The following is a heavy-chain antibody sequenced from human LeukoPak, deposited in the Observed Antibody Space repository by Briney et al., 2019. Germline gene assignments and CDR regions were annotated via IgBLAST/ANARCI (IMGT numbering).Heavy chain of an antibody. V-gene: IGHV4-59*01. Sequence: QSSETLSLTCTVSGGSISSYYWSWIRQPPGKGLEWIGYIYYSGSTNYNPSLKSRVTISVDTSKNQFSLKLSSVTAADTAVCYCARVFDYYDSSGYYFDYWGQGTLVTVSS. CDR3: ARVFDYYDSSGYYFDY. CDR2: IYYSGST. CDR1: GGSISSYY. D-gene: IGHD3-22*01. J-gene: IGHJ4*02.